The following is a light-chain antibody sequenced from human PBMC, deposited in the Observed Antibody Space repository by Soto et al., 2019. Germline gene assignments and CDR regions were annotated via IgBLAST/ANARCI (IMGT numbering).Light chain of an antibody. CDR2: DVT. Sequence: QSALTQPASVSGSPGQSITISCTGTSSDVGGYNFVSWYQQHPGKAPKLMIFDVTNRPSGVSNRFSGSKSDNTASLTISGRQAEDEADYSCTSYTSSGTLVLFGGGTKLTVL. V-gene: IGLV2-14*01. CDR1: SSDVGGYNF. CDR3: TSYTSSGTLVL. J-gene: IGLJ2*01.